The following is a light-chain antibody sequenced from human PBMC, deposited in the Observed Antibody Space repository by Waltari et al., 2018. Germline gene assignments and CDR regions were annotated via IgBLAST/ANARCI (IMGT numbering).Light chain of an antibody. CDR3: AAWDDSLDGRV. J-gene: IGLJ3*02. CDR1: ISNIGRNT. Sequence: QSVLTPPPSASGTPGQRVTTSCSGCISNIGRNTVQCYQQYPGTTPKLLIYSNNHRPSGVPDRFSGSTSGTSASLAISGLHSEDEAYYYCAAWDDSLDGRVFGGVTKLTVL. V-gene: IGLV1-44*01. CDR2: SNN.